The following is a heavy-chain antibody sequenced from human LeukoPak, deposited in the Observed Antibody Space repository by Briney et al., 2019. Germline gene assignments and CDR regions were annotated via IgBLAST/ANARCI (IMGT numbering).Heavy chain of an antibody. CDR2: ISDDGSTK. V-gene: IGHV3-30*04. CDR1: GFTFSSYA. CDR3: ARDLPYGSSSNWFGP. D-gene: IGHD6-13*01. J-gene: IGHJ5*02. Sequence: GRSLRLSCAASGFTFSSYAMHWVRQAPGKGLEWVAIISDDGSTKYYADSVKGRFTIFRDNSKNTLYLQMNSLRAEDMAIYYCARDLPYGSSSNWFGPWGQGTLVTVSS.